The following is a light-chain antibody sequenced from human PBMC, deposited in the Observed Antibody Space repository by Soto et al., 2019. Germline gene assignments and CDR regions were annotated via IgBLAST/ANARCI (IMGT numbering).Light chain of an antibody. V-gene: IGKV1-39*01. CDR1: QSISTY. Sequence: IQLTQSPSALSASVGDRVTITCRASQSISTYLEWFQQKPGKAPKLLIYGASSMQSGIPARFSGSGSGTDFTLTISSLEPEDFAAYYCQQYGSSPFTFGGGTKVDIK. CDR3: QQYGSSPFT. J-gene: IGKJ4*01. CDR2: GAS.